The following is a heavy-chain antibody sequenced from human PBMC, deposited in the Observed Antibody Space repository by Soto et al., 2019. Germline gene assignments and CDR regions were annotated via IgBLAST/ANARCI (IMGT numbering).Heavy chain of an antibody. CDR3: AKRPLTAAGFDY. CDR2: ITGSGGGT. J-gene: IGHJ4*02. Sequence: EVQLLESGGGLVQPGGSLRLSCAASGFTFSNYAMTWVRQAPGKGLEWVSVITGSGGGTYFVDSVKGRFIISRDNSKKTVYLQMNSLRAEDTAVYYCAKRPLTAAGFDYWGQGTLVTVSS. D-gene: IGHD6-13*01. CDR1: GFTFSNYA. V-gene: IGHV3-23*01.